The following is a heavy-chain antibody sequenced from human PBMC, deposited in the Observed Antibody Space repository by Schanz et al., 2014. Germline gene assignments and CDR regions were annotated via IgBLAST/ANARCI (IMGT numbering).Heavy chain of an antibody. Sequence: EVQLVESGGGLVQPGGSLRLSCTASGFTFSSYSMNWVRQAPGKGLEWVSYVSRSTPDIYYADYVKGRFTMSRDNAKSAVLLQMNIQRAEDTAVYYCVKDSLVEMDYWGKGTLVTVSS. V-gene: IGHV3-48*01. CDR3: VKDSLVEMDY. J-gene: IGHJ4*03. CDR2: VSRSTPDI. CDR1: GFTFSSYS.